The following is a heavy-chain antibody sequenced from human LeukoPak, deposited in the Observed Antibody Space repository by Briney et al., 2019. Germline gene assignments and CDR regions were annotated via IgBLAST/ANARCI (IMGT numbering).Heavy chain of an antibody. V-gene: IGHV3-11*01. CDR1: GFTFSDYY. J-gene: IGHJ5*02. Sequence: GGSLRLSCAASGFTFSDYYMSWIRQAPGKGLEWVSYISSSGSTIYYADSVKGRFTISRDNAKNSLYLQMNSLRAEDTAVYYCARDDHVTYGSGVLTRANWFDPWGQGTLVTVSS. CDR3: ARDDHVTYGSGVLTRANWFDP. CDR2: ISSSGSTI. D-gene: IGHD3-10*01.